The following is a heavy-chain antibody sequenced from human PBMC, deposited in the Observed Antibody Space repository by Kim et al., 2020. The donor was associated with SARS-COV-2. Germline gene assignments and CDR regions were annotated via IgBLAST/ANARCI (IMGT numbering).Heavy chain of an antibody. CDR3: ARAVSSYYFDY. CDR2: ISSNGGST. CDR1: GFTFSSYA. V-gene: IGHV3-64*01. D-gene: IGHD6-6*01. J-gene: IGHJ4*02. Sequence: GGSLRLSCAASGFTFSSYAMHWVRQAPGKGLEYVSAISSNGGSTYYANSVKGRFTISRDNSKNTLYLQMGSLRAEDMAVYYCARAVSSYYFDYWGQETLV.